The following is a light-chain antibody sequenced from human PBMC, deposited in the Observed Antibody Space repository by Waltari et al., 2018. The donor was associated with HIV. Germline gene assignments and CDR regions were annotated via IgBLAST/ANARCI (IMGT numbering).Light chain of an antibody. CDR3: QQYNSYPYT. V-gene: IGKV1-9*01. CDR1: QDISNN. Sequence: DIQLTQSPSFLSASVRDRVTITCRASQDISNNLAWYQQKPGTVPKLLIYAASSLQSGVPSRFSGSGSGTEFTLTISSLQPDDFATYYCQQYNSYPYTFGQGTKLEIK. J-gene: IGKJ2*01. CDR2: AAS.